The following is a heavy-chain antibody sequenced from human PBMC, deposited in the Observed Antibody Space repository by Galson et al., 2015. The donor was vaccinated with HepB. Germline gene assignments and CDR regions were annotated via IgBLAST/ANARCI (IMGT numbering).Heavy chain of an antibody. Sequence: SVKVSCKASGYTFTSYAMHWVRQAPGQRLEWMGWINAGNGNTKYSQKFQGRVTITRDTSASTAYMELSSLRSEDTAVYYCARDRISMGKHNWFDPWGQGTLVTVSS. CDR3: ARDRISMGKHNWFDP. CDR2: INAGNGNT. J-gene: IGHJ5*02. V-gene: IGHV1-3*01. D-gene: IGHD7-27*01. CDR1: GYTFTSYA.